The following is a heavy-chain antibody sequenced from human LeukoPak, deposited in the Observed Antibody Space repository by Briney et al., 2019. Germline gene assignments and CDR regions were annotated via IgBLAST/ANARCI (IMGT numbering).Heavy chain of an antibody. Sequence: TGGSLRLSCAASGFTFSSYSMNWVRQAPGKGLEWVSYISSSSTIYYADSVKGRFTISRDNAKNSLYLQMNSLRDEDTAVYYCARDGDRGTYYFDYWGQGTLVTVSS. CDR1: GFTFSSYS. D-gene: IGHD1/OR15-1a*01. CDR3: ARDGDRGTYYFDY. V-gene: IGHV3-48*02. CDR2: ISSSSTI. J-gene: IGHJ4*02.